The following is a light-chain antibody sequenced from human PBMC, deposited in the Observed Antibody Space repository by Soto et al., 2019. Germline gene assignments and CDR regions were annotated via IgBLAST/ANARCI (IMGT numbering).Light chain of an antibody. CDR2: GAS. J-gene: IGKJ5*01. CDR1: QTIGSN. Sequence: EIVMTQSPATLSVSPGERASLSFRASQTIGSNLAWYQQKPGQAPRLLIYGASTRATGIPARFSGSGSGTEFTLTISSLQPDDFATYFCQQYDSFSITFGQGTRLEIK. CDR3: QQYDSFSIT. V-gene: IGKV3-15*01.